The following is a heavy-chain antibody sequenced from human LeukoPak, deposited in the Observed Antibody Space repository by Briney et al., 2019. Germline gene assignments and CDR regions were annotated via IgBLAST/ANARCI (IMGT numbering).Heavy chain of an antibody. CDR3: ARSHFLHYFDSSGYYDY. Sequence: GASVKVSCKASGYTLTDYYIHWVRQAPGQGLEWMGWINPNNGGTNYAQEFQGRVSLTRDMSISTAYMELSRLRSDDTAVYYCARSHFLHYFDSSGYYDYWGQGTLLTVSS. D-gene: IGHD3-22*01. J-gene: IGHJ4*02. CDR1: GYTLTDYY. V-gene: IGHV1-2*02. CDR2: INPNNGGT.